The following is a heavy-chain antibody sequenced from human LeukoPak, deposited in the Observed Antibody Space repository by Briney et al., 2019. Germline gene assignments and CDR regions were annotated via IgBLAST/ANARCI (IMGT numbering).Heavy chain of an antibody. V-gene: IGHV1-2*02. CDR1: GYTFTGYY. J-gene: IGHJ4*02. Sequence: ASVKVSFKASGYTFTGYYMHWVRQAPGQGLEWMGWINPNSGGTNYAQKFQGRVTMTRDTSNSTAYMELSRLRSDDTAVYYCSRERAHRSGWYYFDYWGQGTLVTVSS. CDR2: INPNSGGT. CDR3: SRERAHRSGWYYFDY. D-gene: IGHD6-19*01.